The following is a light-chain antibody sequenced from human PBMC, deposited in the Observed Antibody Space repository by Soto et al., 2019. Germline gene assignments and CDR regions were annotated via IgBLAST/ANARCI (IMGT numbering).Light chain of an antibody. Sequence: QSVLTQPASVSASPGQSITISCTGTSTDVGGYNYVSWYQQHPGKAHKLMIYDVSNRPSGVSNRFSGSKSGNTASLTISGLQAEDEADYYCSSYTSSRTHVFGTGTKVTVL. V-gene: IGLV2-14*01. CDR2: DVS. CDR1: STDVGGYNY. J-gene: IGLJ1*01. CDR3: SSYTSSRTHV.